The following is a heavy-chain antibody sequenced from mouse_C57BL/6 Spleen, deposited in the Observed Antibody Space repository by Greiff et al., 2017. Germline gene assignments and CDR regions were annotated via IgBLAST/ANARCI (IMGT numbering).Heavy chain of an antibody. J-gene: IGHJ1*03. V-gene: IGHV1-7*01. Sequence: QVQLQQSGAELAKPGASVKLSCKASGYTFTSYWMHWVKQRPGQGLEWIGYINPSSGYTKYNQKFKDKATLTADKSSSTAYMQLSSRTYEDSAVYYCARRHYGSEGYFDVWGTGTTVTVSS. CDR2: INPSSGYT. CDR3: ARRHYGSEGYFDV. CDR1: GYTFTSYW. D-gene: IGHD1-1*01.